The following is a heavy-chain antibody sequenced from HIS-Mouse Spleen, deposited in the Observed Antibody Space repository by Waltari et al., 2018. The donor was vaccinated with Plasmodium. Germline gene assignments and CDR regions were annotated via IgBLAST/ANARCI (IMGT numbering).Heavy chain of an antibody. CDR3: ASSWYWYFDL. J-gene: IGHJ2*01. V-gene: IGHV3-7*01. CDR2: IKQDGSEK. CDR1: GFPFSSYW. D-gene: IGHD6-13*01. Sequence: EVQLVESGRGLVQPGGSLRLSCAASGFPFSSYWMSWVRQAPGKGLEWVANIKQDGSEKYYVDSVKGRFTISRDNAKNSLYLQMNSLRAEDTAVYYCASSWYWYFDLWGRGTLVTVSS.